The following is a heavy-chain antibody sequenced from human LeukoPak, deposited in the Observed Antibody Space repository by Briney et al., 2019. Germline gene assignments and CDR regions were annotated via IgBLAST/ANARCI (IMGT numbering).Heavy chain of an antibody. CDR3: ARDLGSGWYGAVDY. CDR2: ISTSSSYT. J-gene: IGHJ4*02. D-gene: IGHD6-19*01. Sequence: GGSLRLSCAASGFTFSDYYMSWISQAPGNGLEWVSYISTSSSYTNYADSVKGRFTISRDNAKNSVFLQMNSLRAEDTAVYYCARDLGSGWYGAVDYWGQGTLVTVSS. V-gene: IGHV3-11*05. CDR1: GFTFSDYY.